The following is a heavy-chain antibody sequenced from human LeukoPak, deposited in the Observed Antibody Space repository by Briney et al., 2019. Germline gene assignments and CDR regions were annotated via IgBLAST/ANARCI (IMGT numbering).Heavy chain of an antibody. V-gene: IGHV3-20*04. D-gene: IGHD1-26*01. CDR2: INWNGGST. CDR3: ARDSYSGSYSYFDY. J-gene: IGHJ4*02. CDR1: GFTFSTYA. Sequence: GGSLRLSCAASGFTFSTYAMSWVRQAPGKGLEWVSGINWNGGSTGYADSVKGRFTISRDNAKNSLYLQMNSLRAEDTALYYCARDSYSGSYSYFDYWGQGTLVTVSS.